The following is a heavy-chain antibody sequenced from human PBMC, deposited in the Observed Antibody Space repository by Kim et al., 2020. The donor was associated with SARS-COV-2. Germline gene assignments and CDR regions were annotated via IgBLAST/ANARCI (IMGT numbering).Heavy chain of an antibody. Sequence: SETLSLTCTVSGDSITNDYWNWIRQPPGKGLEWIGYVHNSGTTNYNPSLKRRITISLDTSKNQFSLKLTSVSAADAAVYFCARAVVVPEVDYYGFHFWGKGTTVTVSS. D-gene: IGHD2-2*01. J-gene: IGHJ6*04. CDR3: ARAVVVPEVDYYGFHF. CDR1: GDSITNDY. V-gene: IGHV4-59*01. CDR2: VHNSGTT.